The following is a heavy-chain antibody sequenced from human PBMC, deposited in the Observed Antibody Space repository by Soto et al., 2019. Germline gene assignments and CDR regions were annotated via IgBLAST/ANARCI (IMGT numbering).Heavy chain of an antibody. J-gene: IGHJ4*02. V-gene: IGHV1-58*02. Sequence: SVKVSFKASGFTFSSSAIQWVRQARGQPLEWIGWIVVGSGNTDYTHNLQARVTMTRETSTGAVYMELYSLRSDDTSVYYCERDNYGPLDYWGQGTLVTVSS. D-gene: IGHD3-10*01. CDR1: GFTFSSSA. CDR3: ERDNYGPLDY. CDR2: IVVGSGNT.